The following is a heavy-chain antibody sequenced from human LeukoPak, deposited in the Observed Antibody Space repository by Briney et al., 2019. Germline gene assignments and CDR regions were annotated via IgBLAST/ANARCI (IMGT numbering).Heavy chain of an antibody. D-gene: IGHD5-18*01. V-gene: IGHV1-24*01. CDR3: ATDGREDSYGPYYFDY. CDR1: GYTLTELS. J-gene: IGHJ4*02. CDR2: FDPEDGET. Sequence: GASVKVSCKVSGYTLTELSMHWVRQAPGKGLEWMGGFDPEDGETIYAQKFQGRVTMTEDTSTDTAYMELSSLRSEDTAVYYCATDGREDSYGPYYFDYWGQGTLVTVSS.